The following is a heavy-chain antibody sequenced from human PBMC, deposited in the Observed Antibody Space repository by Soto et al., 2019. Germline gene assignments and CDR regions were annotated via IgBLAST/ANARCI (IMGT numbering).Heavy chain of an antibody. V-gene: IGHV4-30-2*01. D-gene: IGHD4-4*01. CDR3: ARDYRYNWFDP. CDR2: IYHSGST. J-gene: IGHJ5*02. Sequence: SETLSLTCAVSGGSISSGGYSWSWIQQPPGKGLEWIGYIYHSGSTYYNPSLKSRVTISVDRSKNQFSLKLSSVTAADTAVYYCARDYRYNWFDPWGQGTLVTVSS. CDR1: GGSISSGGYS.